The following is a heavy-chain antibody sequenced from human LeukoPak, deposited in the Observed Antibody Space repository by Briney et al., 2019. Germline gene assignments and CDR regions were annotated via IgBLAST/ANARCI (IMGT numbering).Heavy chain of an antibody. CDR3: ARVGYYYDSFDP. Sequence: GGSLRLSCAASGFTVSSNYMSWVRQAPGKGLEWVSVIYSGGSTYYADSVKGRFTISRGNSKNTLYLQMNSLRAEDTAVYYCARVGYYYDSFDPWGQGTLVTVSS. CDR1: GFTVSSNY. J-gene: IGHJ5*02. V-gene: IGHV3-53*01. CDR2: IYSGGST. D-gene: IGHD3-22*01.